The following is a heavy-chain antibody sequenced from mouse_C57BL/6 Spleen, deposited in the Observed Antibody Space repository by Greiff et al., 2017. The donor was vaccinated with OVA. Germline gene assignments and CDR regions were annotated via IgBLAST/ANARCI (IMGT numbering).Heavy chain of an antibody. CDR2: IDPEDGET. Sequence: VQLQQSGAELVKPGASVKLSCTASGFNIKDYYMHWVKQRPEQGLEWIGRIDPEDGETKYDPKFQGKATLTADTSSNTAYLQLSSLTSEDTAVYYCARFITTVVATDYFDYWGQGTTLTVSS. J-gene: IGHJ2*01. V-gene: IGHV14-2*01. D-gene: IGHD1-1*01. CDR3: ARFITTVVATDYFDY. CDR1: GFNIKDYY.